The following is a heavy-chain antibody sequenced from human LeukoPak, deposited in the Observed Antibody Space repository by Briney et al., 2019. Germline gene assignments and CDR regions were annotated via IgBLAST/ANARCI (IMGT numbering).Heavy chain of an antibody. CDR3: ARGRIVVVPAATSSLLGAFDI. CDR2: ISGSGGST. D-gene: IGHD2-2*01. J-gene: IGHJ3*02. CDR1: GFTFSSYA. V-gene: IGHV3-23*01. Sequence: GGSLRLSCAASGFTFSSYAMSWVRQAPGKGLEWVSAISGSGGSTYYADSVKGRFTISRDNSKNTLYLQMNSLRADDTAVYYCARGRIVVVPAATSSLLGAFDIWGQGTMVTVSS.